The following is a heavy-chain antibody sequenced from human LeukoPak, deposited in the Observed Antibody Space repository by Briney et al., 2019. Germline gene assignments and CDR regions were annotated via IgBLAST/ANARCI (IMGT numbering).Heavy chain of an antibody. V-gene: IGHV4-4*07. J-gene: IGHJ5*02. D-gene: IGHD3-10*01. Sequence: SETLSLTCTVSGGSISPYYWSWIRQPAGKGLEWIGRIYNSVTTNYNPALKSRVTMSVDTSKNQFSLKLSSVTAADTAMYYCARDKGQYGSGTRGFTWFDPWGQGTLVTVSS. CDR3: ARDKGQYGSGTRGFTWFDP. CDR1: GGSISPYY. CDR2: IYNSVTT.